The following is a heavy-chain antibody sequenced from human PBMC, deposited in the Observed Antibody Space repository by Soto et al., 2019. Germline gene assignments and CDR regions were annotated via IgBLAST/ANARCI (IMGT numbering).Heavy chain of an antibody. J-gene: IGHJ6*02. CDR2: IRYDGSNE. CDR3: GREQVIFGSGSRYGVDV. V-gene: IGHV3-33*01. Sequence: QMQLVESGGGVVQPGRSLRLSCVASGFTFSRKGMHWVRQAPGKGLEWVAVIRYDGSNEKYADSVKGRFTISKDNSKSTVDRRMIGLRAGYTAVYFCGREQVIFGSGSRYGVDVWGQGSTVTVSS. CDR1: GFTFSRKG. D-gene: IGHD5-12*01.